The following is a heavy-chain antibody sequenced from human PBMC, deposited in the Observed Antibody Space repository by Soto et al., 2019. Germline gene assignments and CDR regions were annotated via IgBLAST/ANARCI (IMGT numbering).Heavy chain of an antibody. J-gene: IGHJ4*02. V-gene: IGHV3-15*01. D-gene: IGHD3-3*01. CDR2: IKSKTDGGTT. CDR1: GFTFSNAW. CDR3: TTRFLEWLLWDY. Sequence: XGSLRLSCAASGFTFSNAWMSWVRQAPGKGLEWVGRIKSKTDGGTTDYAAPVKGRFTISRDDSKNTLYLQMNSLKTEDTAVYYCTTRFLEWLLWDYWGQGTLVTVSS.